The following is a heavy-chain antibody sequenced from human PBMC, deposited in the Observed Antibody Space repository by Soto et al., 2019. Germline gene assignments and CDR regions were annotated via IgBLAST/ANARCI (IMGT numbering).Heavy chain of an antibody. D-gene: IGHD6-19*01. CDR1: VASPVIFF. CDR3: ARDRGGITVSSKPLGEWFDP. V-gene: IGHV4-59*13. CDR2: LQVGAPPTRSEGATT. Sequence: VRLKEWGPGFRGLSGTRSLPVNVLVASPVIFFWIWIDRTPGGGLGGFALFLQVGAPPTRSEGATTGYNPSLESRATISLDLPRNQFSLRLTSVTAADTAVYYCARDRGGITVSSKPLGEWFDPWGQGTLVTVSS. J-gene: IGHJ5*02.